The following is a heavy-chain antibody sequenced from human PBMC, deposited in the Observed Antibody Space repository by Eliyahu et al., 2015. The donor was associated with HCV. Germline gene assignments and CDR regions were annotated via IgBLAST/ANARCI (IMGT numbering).Heavy chain of an antibody. J-gene: IGHJ4*02. CDR3: VRLLDSSFDY. CDR1: GYRFTDYW. CDR2: FYPGDSHA. V-gene: IGHV5-51*03. D-gene: IGHD2-2*03. Sequence: EVQLVQSGPXXKKXGESLKVSCKASGYRFTDYWIGWVRQMPGKGLEWMGIFYPGDSHARYSPSFQDEVSISGDKSINTAYLHWRXLKASDTAMYYCVRLLDSSFDYWGQGTLVTVSS.